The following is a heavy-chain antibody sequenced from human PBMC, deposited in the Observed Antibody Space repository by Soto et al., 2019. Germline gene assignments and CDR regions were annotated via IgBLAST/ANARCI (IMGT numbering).Heavy chain of an antibody. CDR2: INSDGSST. D-gene: IGHD3-22*01. V-gene: IGHV3-74*01. CDR3: ARDDRVYYYYYGMDV. Sequence: EVRLVESGGGLVQPGGSLRLSSAASGFTFSSYWMHCVRQAPGKGLVWVSRINSDGSSTSYADSVKARFTISRDNASNTLYLLTNSMRAEDTAVYYCARDDRVYYYYYGMDVWGQGTTVTVSS. CDR1: GFTFSSYW. J-gene: IGHJ6*02.